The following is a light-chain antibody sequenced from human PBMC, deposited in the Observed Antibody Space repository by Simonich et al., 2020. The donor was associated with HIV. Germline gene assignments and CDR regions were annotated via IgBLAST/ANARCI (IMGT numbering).Light chain of an antibody. J-gene: IGLJ3*02. CDR2: STN. CDR1: SASVSTSYY. Sequence: QTVVTQEPSLSVSPGGTVTLPCGLNSASVSTSYYGIWYQHTPGPAPRKLSDSTNTRSSGVPDRFSGSILGNKAALTITGAQADEESDYYCVLYMGSGIWVFGGGTKLTVL. CDR3: VLYMGSGIWV. V-gene: IGLV8-61*01.